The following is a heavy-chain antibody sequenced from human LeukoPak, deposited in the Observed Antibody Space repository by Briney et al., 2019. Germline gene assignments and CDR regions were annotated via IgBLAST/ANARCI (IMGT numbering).Heavy chain of an antibody. Sequence: PSETLSLTCAVYGVSFSGYYWSWIRQPPGKGLEWIGEINHSGSTNYNPSLKSRVTISVDTSKNQFSLKLSSVTAADTAVYYCARRGYSSIRNWGQGTLVTVSS. V-gene: IGHV4-34*01. CDR3: ARRGYSSIRN. CDR2: INHSGST. J-gene: IGHJ4*02. D-gene: IGHD6-13*01. CDR1: GVSFSGYY.